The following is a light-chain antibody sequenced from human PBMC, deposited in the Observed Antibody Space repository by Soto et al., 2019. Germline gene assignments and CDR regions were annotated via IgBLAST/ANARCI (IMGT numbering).Light chain of an antibody. Sequence: QLVLTQPPSVSGAPGQRVTISCTGSSSNIGAGYDVYWYQQLPGRAPKLLIYGNTNRPSGVPDRFSGSKSGTSASLAITGLQAEDEADYYCLSFDSSLSVVFGGGTKLTVL. CDR2: GNT. J-gene: IGLJ2*01. CDR3: LSFDSSLSVV. V-gene: IGLV1-40*01. CDR1: SSNIGAGYD.